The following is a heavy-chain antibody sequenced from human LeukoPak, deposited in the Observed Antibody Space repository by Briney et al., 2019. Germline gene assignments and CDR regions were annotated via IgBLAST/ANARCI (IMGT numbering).Heavy chain of an antibody. CDR2: MNPNSGNT. Sequence: ASVKVSCKASGYTVTSYDINWVRQATGQGLEWMGWMNPNSGNTGYAQKFQGRVTITRNTSISTAYMELSSLRSEDTAVSYCARGGAGPYYYYYYMDVWGKGTTVTVSS. D-gene: IGHD6-19*01. CDR1: GYTVTSYD. V-gene: IGHV1-8*03. CDR3: ARGGAGPYYYYYYMDV. J-gene: IGHJ6*03.